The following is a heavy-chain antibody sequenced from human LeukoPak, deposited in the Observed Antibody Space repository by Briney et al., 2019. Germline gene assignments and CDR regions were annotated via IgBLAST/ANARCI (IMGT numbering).Heavy chain of an antibody. CDR3: ARGGIDSSSSWYSKYYFDY. CDR1: GFTFSSYA. D-gene: IGHD6-13*01. J-gene: IGHJ4*02. V-gene: IGHV3-30-3*01. Sequence: PGGSLRLSCAASGFTFSSYAMHWVRQAPGKGLEWVAVISYDGSNKYYADSVKGRFTISRDNSKNTLYLQMNSLRAEDTAVYYCARGGIDSSSSWYSKYYFDYWGQGTLVTVSS. CDR2: ISYDGSNK.